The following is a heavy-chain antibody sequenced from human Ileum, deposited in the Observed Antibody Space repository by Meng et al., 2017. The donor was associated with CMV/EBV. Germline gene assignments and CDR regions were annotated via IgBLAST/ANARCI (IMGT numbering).Heavy chain of an antibody. Sequence: SETLSLTCTVSGGSVNSDSHFWTWIRQPPGKGLEWIGYNLYGGTTKYNPSLKGRVSISVDTSKNEFSLKLNSVTAADTAVYYCATNFWSGYLSDFWGQGTLVTVSS. D-gene: IGHD3-3*01. J-gene: IGHJ4*02. CDR2: NLYGGTT. CDR1: GGSVNSDSHF. CDR3: ATNFWSGYLSDF. V-gene: IGHV4-61*01.